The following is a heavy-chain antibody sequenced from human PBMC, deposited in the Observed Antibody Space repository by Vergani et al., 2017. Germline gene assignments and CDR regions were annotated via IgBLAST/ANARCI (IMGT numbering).Heavy chain of an antibody. CDR1: GFSLSTSGMC. V-gene: IGHV2-70*15. J-gene: IGHJ6*02. D-gene: IGHD3-22*01. CDR2: IDWDDDK. CDR3: ARIRVNYYDSSGYYYYYYGMDV. Sequence: QVTLMESGPALVKPTQTLTLTCTFSGFSLSTSGMCVSWIRQPPGKALEWLARIDWDDDKYYSTSLKTRLTISKDTSKNQVVLTMTNMDPVDTATYYCARIRVNYYDSSGYYYYYYGMDVWGQGTTVTVSS.